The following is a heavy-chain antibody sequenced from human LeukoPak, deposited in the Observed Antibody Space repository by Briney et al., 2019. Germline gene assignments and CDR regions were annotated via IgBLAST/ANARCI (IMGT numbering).Heavy chain of an antibody. J-gene: IGHJ4*02. CDR2: INPITGNP. V-gene: IGHV7-4-1*02. CDR3: ARAIMHLGQLSLPSY. D-gene: IGHD3-16*02. Sequence: ASVKVSCKASGYTFTNYAMNWVRQAPGQGLEWMGWINPITGNPTYAQGFTGRFVFSLDTSVSTAYLQISSLEAEDTAVYYCARAIMHLGQLSLPSYWGQGTLVTVSS. CDR1: GYTFTNYA.